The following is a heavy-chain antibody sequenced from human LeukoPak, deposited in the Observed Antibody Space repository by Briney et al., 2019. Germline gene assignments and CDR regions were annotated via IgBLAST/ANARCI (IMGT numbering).Heavy chain of an antibody. CDR2: ISGSGGST. CDR3: ARDPNGDYIGTFDM. V-gene: IGHV3-23*01. J-gene: IGHJ3*02. Sequence: GGSLRLSCVASGFTFSSYWMHWVRQAPGKGLEWVSSISGSGGSTQYADSVQGRFAISRDNSKSTLYLQMNSLRVEDTAMYFCARDPNGDYIGTFDMWGRGTMVSVAS. D-gene: IGHD4-17*01. CDR1: GFTFSSYW.